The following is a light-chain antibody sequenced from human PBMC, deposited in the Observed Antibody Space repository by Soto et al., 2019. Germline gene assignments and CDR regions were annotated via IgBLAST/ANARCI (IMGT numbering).Light chain of an antibody. V-gene: IGLV2-11*01. Sequence: QSALTQPRSVSGSPGQSVTISCTGTSNDVGGYNFVSWYQQHSGKVPKLFIYDVSRRPSGVPDRFSGSKSGNTASLTISGLQAEDEADYYCSSYAGSYTLVFGGGTQLTVL. CDR2: DVS. J-gene: IGLJ2*01. CDR3: SSYAGSYTLV. CDR1: SNDVGGYNF.